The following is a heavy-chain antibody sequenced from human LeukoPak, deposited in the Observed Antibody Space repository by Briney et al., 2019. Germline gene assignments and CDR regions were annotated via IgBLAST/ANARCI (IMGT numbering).Heavy chain of an antibody. CDR1: GFTFSSYS. Sequence: GGSLRLSCAASGFTFSSYSMNWVRQAPGKGLEWVSAISGSGGSTYYADSVKGRFTISRDNSKNTLYLQMNSLRAEDTAVYYCAKDRGIAAAGTLDYWGQGTLVTVSS. J-gene: IGHJ4*02. CDR2: ISGSGGST. V-gene: IGHV3-23*01. D-gene: IGHD6-13*01. CDR3: AKDRGIAAAGTLDY.